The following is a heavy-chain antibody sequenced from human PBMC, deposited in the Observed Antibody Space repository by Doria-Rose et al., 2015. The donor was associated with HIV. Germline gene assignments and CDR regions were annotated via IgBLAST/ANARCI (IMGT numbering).Heavy chain of an antibody. D-gene: IGHD6-13*01. CDR2: MFSDDER. V-gene: IGHV2-26*01. CDR3: ARIKSSRWYHKYYFDF. J-gene: IGHJ4*02. CDR1: GVSLSSPGMG. Sequence: QITLKESGPVLVKPTETLTLTCTVSGVSLSSPGMGVSWIRRPPGKALEWLANMFSDDERSYKTSLKSRLTISSGTSKSQVVLTMTDMDPVDTATYYCARIKSSRWYHKYYFDFWGQGTLVIVSA.